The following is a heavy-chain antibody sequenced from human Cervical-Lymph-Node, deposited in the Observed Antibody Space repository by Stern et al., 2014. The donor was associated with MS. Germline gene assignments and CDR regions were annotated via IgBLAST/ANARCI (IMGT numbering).Heavy chain of an antibody. Sequence: VQLVESGPGLVKPSETLSLTCTVSGGTLSTFSCSWIRQPPGRGLEWIVCVYYNGSITYNPSLNSRVAMSVDTSKSQLSLRLHSVTAADTAVYYCARHSVGVKDFDSWGQGTLVTVSS. CDR1: GGTLSTFS. CDR3: ARHSVGVKDFDS. D-gene: IGHD5/OR15-5a*01. V-gene: IGHV4-59*01. CDR2: VYYNGSI. J-gene: IGHJ4*02.